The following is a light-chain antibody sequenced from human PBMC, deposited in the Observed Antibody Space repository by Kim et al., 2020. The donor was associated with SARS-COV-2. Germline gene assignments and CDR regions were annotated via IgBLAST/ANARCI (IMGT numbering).Light chain of an antibody. V-gene: IGLV3-19*01. CDR1: SLRSYY. CDR3: NSRDSSGNHVV. Sequence: SSELTQDPAVSVALGQTARITCHGDSLRSYYASWYQQKPGQAPVLVIYGKNNRPSGIPDRFSGSSSGNTASLTITGAQAEDEADYYCNSRDSSGNHVVFG. J-gene: IGLJ2*01. CDR2: GKN.